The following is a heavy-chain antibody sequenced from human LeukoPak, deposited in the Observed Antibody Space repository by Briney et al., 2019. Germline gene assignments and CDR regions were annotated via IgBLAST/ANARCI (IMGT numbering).Heavy chain of an antibody. CDR1: GFTFTSSA. Sequence: GGSLRLSCAASGFTFTSSAMSWVRQAPGQGLEWVSVISDSGDYTSYADSVRGRFTISRDNSRNTLYLQMISLRPEDTAVYYCAKDTSIGKYCTNGVCSPFDYWGQGTLVTVSS. CDR3: AKDTSIGKYCTNGVCSPFDY. V-gene: IGHV3-23*01. CDR2: ISDSGDYT. J-gene: IGHJ4*02. D-gene: IGHD2-8*01.